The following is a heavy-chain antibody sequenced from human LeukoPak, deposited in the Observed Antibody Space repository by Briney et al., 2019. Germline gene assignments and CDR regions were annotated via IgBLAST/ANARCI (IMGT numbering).Heavy chain of an antibody. Sequence: GASVKVSCKASGYTFTSYGISWVRQAPGQGLEWMGGIIPIFGTANYAQKFQGRVTITADESTSTAYMELSSLRSEDTAVYYCARGRNGDYYYYYMDVWGKGTTVTISS. J-gene: IGHJ6*03. D-gene: IGHD1-1*01. V-gene: IGHV1-69*13. CDR3: ARGRNGDYYYYYMDV. CDR1: GYTFTSYG. CDR2: IIPIFGTA.